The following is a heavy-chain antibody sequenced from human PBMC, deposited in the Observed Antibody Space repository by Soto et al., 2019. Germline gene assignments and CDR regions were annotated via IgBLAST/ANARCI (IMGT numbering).Heavy chain of an antibody. CDR3: ARVYAYYFDY. Sequence: QVQLQESGPGLVKPSETLSLTCTVSGGSISSYYWSWIRQPPGKGLEWIGYIYYSGSINYNPSLKSRVTISVDTSKNQFSLKLSSVTAADTAVYYCARVYAYYFDYWGQGTLVTVSS. CDR2: IYYSGSI. D-gene: IGHD2-8*01. V-gene: IGHV4-59*01. J-gene: IGHJ4*02. CDR1: GGSISSYY.